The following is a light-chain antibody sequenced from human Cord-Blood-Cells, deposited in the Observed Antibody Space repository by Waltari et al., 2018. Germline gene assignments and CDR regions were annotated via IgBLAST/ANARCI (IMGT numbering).Light chain of an antibody. CDR1: SSDVGSYNL. V-gene: IGLV2-23*01. CDR2: EGS. CDR3: CSYAGSSTFYV. J-gene: IGLJ1*01. Sequence: QSALTQPASVSGSPGQSITIPCTGTSSDVGSYNLVSWYHQHPGNAPKLMIYEGSKRPSGVSNRFSGSKSGNTASLTISGLQAEDEADYYCCSYAGSSTFYVFGTGTKVTVL.